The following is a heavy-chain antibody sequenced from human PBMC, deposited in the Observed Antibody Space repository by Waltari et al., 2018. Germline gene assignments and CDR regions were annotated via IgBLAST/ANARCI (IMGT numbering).Heavy chain of an antibody. Sequence: QVQLVESGGGVVQPGGSLRLSCAASGFTFSSYGMQWVRQAPGKGLEWVAFIRYDGSNKYYADSVKGRFTISRDNSKNTLYLQMNSLRAEDTAVYYCAKMAAGLRRSWFDPWGQGTLVTVSS. V-gene: IGHV3-30*02. CDR2: IRYDGSNK. J-gene: IGHJ5*02. D-gene: IGHD6-25*01. CDR3: AKMAAGLRRSWFDP. CDR1: GFTFSSYG.